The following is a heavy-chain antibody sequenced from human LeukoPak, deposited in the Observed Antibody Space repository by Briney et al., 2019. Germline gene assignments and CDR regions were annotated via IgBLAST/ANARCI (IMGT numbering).Heavy chain of an antibody. CDR2: IIALFGTA. D-gene: IGHD2-15*01. V-gene: IGHV1-69*05. J-gene: IGHJ4*02. CDR3: ARGGGGNFDY. CDR1: GGTFSSYA. Sequence: SVKVSCKASGGTFSSYAISWVRQAPGQGLEWMGGIIALFGTANYAQKFQGRVTITRDTSASTAYMELSSLRSEDTAVYYCARGGGGNFDYWGQGTLVTVSS.